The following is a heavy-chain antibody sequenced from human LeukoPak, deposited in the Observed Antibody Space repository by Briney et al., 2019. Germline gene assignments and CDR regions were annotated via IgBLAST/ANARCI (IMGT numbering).Heavy chain of an antibody. Sequence: PGGSLRLSCAASGFTFKSSWMHWVRHPPGRGPVWVSRISSDGTNTIYAESGRGRFTGAREKRKNTVYMKMNSLRVEDSAVYYCARDWGGSGPTSHDYWGQGTLVTVSS. J-gene: IGHJ4*02. D-gene: IGHD3-16*01. V-gene: IGHV3-74*01. CDR1: GFTFKSSW. CDR3: ARDWGGSGPTSHDY. CDR2: ISSDGTNT.